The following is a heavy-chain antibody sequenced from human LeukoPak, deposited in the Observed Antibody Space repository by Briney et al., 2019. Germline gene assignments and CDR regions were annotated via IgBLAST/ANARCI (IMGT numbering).Heavy chain of an antibody. CDR3: ARDNDFWGAYYYYMDV. CDR2: IRYDGSNK. Sequence: GGSLRLSCAASGFTFSSYGMHWVRQAPGKGLEWVAFIRYDGSNKYYADSVKGRFTISRDNSKNTLYLQMNSLRAEDTAVYYCARDNDFWGAYYYYMDVWGKGTTVTVSS. V-gene: IGHV3-30*02. CDR1: GFTFSSYG. J-gene: IGHJ6*03. D-gene: IGHD3-3*01.